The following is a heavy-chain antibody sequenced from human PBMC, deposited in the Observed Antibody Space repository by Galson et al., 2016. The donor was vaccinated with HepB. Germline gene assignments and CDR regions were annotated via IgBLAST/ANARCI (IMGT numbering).Heavy chain of an antibody. CDR2: INGYNGNT. CDR1: GYNFSTHG. J-gene: IGHJ5*02. D-gene: IGHD2-2*01. Sequence: SVKVSCKAYGYNFSTHGISWVRQAPGQGLEWMGWINGYNGNTNYAQKFQGRVTMTTDTSTTTAYMELRSLRSDDTAVYYCAREEENCSGTSCYRRGFDPWGQGTLVTVSS. V-gene: IGHV1-18*01. CDR3: AREEENCSGTSCYRRGFDP.